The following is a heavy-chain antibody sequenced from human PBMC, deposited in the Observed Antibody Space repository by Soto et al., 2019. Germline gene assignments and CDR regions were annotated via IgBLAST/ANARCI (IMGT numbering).Heavy chain of an antibody. CDR2: IIPIFGTA. V-gene: IGHV1-69*13. Sequence: GASVKVSCKASGYTFTSYYMHWVRQAPGQGLEWMGGIIPIFGTANYAQKFQGRVTITADESTSTAYMELSSLRSEDTAVYYCASSTTFLRYSSGWYDGKDYYYGMDVWGQGTTVTVSS. J-gene: IGHJ6*02. CDR1: GYTFTSYY. D-gene: IGHD6-19*01. CDR3: ASSTTFLRYSSGWYDGKDYYYGMDV.